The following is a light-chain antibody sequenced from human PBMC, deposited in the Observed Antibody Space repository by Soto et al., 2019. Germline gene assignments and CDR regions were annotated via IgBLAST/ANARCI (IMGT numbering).Light chain of an antibody. Sequence: DLQMNQSPSSLSASVGDRVTITCRASQGISNNLAWYQQKPGKVPKLLIYAASTLESGVPSRFSGGGSGTDCTLTVSGLQPEDVATYYCQKYYSAPLTVGPGTKVDIK. CDR1: QGISNN. J-gene: IGKJ3*01. CDR3: QKYYSAPLT. CDR2: AAS. V-gene: IGKV1-27*01.